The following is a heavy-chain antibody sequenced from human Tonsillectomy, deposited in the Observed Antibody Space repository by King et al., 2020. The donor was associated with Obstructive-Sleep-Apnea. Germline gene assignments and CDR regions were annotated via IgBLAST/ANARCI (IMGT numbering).Heavy chain of an antibody. CDR2: IRSKANNYAT. J-gene: IGHJ6*02. CDR3: ARPHLCSGGDCYSVPGYYYGMDV. D-gene: IGHD2-15*01. V-gene: IGHV3-73*01. Sequence: DVQLVESGGDLVQPGGSLKLSCAASGFTFSGSAMHWVRQASGKGLEWVGRIRSKANNYATAYAASVKGRFIISRDDSRNTAYLQMNSLKTEDTAGYYCARPHLCSGGDCYSVPGYYYGMDVWGQGTTVTVSS. CDR1: GFTFSGSA.